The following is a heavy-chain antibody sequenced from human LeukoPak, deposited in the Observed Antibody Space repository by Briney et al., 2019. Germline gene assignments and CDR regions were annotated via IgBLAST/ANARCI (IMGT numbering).Heavy chain of an antibody. V-gene: IGHV4-34*01. J-gene: IGHJ4*02. D-gene: IGHD4-17*01. CDR2: INHSGST. CDR1: GGSFSGYY. CDR3: AASLYGDHGRIDY. Sequence: SETLSLTCAVYGGSFSGYYWSWIRQPPGKGLEWIGEINHSGSTNYNPSLKSRVTISVDTSKNQFSLKLSSVTAADTAVYYCAASLYGDHGRIDYWGQGTLVTVSS.